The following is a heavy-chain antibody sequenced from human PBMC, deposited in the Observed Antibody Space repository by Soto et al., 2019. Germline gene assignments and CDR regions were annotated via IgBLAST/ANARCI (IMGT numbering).Heavy chain of an antibody. Sequence: PSETLSLTCAVYGGSFSGYYWSWIRQPPGKGLEWIGEINHSGSTNYNPSLKSRVTISVDTSKNQFSLKLSSVTAADTAVYYCARGYRLNYYDSSGYYFTPRLFDYWGQGTLVTVSS. D-gene: IGHD3-22*01. V-gene: IGHV4-34*01. CDR3: ARGYRLNYYDSSGYYFTPRLFDY. J-gene: IGHJ4*02. CDR2: INHSGST. CDR1: GGSFSGYY.